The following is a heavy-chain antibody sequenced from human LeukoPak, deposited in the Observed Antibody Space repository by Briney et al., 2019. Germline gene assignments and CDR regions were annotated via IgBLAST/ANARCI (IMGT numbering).Heavy chain of an antibody. D-gene: IGHD4-17*01. CDR3: AKEISPYGDFDY. V-gene: IGHV3-30*18. Sequence: PGRSLRLSCAASGFTFSSYGMHWVRQAPGKGLEWVAVISYDGSNKYYADSVKGRFTISRDNSKNTLYLRMNSLRAEDTAVYYCAKEISPYGDFDYWGQGTLVTVSS. CDR2: ISYDGSNK. CDR1: GFTFSSYG. J-gene: IGHJ4*02.